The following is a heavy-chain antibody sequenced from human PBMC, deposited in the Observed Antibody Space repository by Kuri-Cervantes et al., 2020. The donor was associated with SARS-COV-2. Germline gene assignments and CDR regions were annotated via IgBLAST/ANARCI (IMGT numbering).Heavy chain of an antibody. Sequence: ASVKVSCKASGYTFTGYYMHWVRQAPGQGLEWMGWINPNSGGTNYAQKFQGRVTMTRDTSISTAYIELSSLRSEDTAVYYCARGGQYYDFWSGYPTDYYYYYMDVWGKGTTVTVSS. CDR2: INPNSGGT. J-gene: IGHJ6*03. CDR1: GYTFTGYY. CDR3: ARGGQYYDFWSGYPTDYYYYYMDV. V-gene: IGHV1-2*02. D-gene: IGHD3-3*01.